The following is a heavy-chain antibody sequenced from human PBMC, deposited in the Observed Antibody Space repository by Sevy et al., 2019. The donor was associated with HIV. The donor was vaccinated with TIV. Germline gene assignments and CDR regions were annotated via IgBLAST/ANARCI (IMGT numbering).Heavy chain of an antibody. CDR3: RGVLGLLGWFDS. J-gene: IGHJ5*01. CDR2: ISYDGSRT. Sequence: GGSLRLSCAASGFTFSDYTIHWVRQAPGKGLEWVSVISYDGSRTFYADSVKGRFTISRDNSKNTLFLQMNSLRAEDTAVYYCRGVLGLLGWFDSWGQGTLVTVSS. D-gene: IGHD3-16*01. V-gene: IGHV3-30*04. CDR1: GFTFSDYT.